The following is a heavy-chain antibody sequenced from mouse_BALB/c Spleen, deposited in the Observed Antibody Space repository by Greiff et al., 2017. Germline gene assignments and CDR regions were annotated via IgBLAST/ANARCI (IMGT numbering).Heavy chain of an antibody. Sequence: EVKLMESGPSLVKPSQTLSLTCSVTGDSITSGYWNWIRKFPGNKLEYMGYISYSGSTYYNPSLKSRISITRDTSKNQYYLQLNSVTTEDTATYYCARYGTVVATERAMDYWGQGTSVTVSS. CDR2: ISYSGST. D-gene: IGHD1-1*01. J-gene: IGHJ4*01. CDR1: GDSITSGY. V-gene: IGHV3-8*02. CDR3: ARYGTVVATERAMDY.